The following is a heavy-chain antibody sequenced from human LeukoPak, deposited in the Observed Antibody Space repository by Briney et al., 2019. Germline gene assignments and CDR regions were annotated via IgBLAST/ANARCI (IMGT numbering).Heavy chain of an antibody. V-gene: IGHV3-30-3*01. CDR3: ARDREA. CDR2: ISYDGSNK. CDR1: GFTFSSYA. J-gene: IGHJ5*02. Sequence: GGSLRLSCAASGFTFSSYAMHLVRQAAGKGLEWVAVISYDGSNKYYADSVKGRFTISRDNSRNTLYLQMNSLRAEDTAVYYCARDREAWGQGTLVTVSS. D-gene: IGHD1-26*01.